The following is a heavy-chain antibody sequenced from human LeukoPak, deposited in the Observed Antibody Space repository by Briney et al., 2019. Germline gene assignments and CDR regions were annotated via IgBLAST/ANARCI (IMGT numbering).Heavy chain of an antibody. CDR2: IKEDGSWK. CDR3: ARDRGWYHADS. D-gene: IGHD6-19*01. V-gene: IGHV3-7*01. Sequence: GSLRLSCAASGFTFSSSWMGWARQAPGKELEWVANIKEDGSWKHYAVSVQGRFTISRDNAKNSLYLQMNSLRAEDTAVYYCARDRGWYHADSWGQGTLVTVSS. CDR1: GFTFSSSW. J-gene: IGHJ4*02.